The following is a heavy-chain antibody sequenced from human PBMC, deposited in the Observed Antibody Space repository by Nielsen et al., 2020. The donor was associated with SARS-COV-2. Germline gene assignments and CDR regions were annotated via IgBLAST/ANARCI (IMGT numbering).Heavy chain of an antibody. CDR2: ISSSSSYT. V-gene: IGHV3-21*05. J-gene: IGHJ4*02. CDR1: GFTFSSYG. D-gene: IGHD3-10*01. Sequence: GGSLRLSCAASGFTFSSYGMKWVRQAPGKGLEWVSYISSSSSYTNYADSVKGRFTISRDNAKNSLYLQMNSLRAEDTAVYYCARTITMVRGVIITGSRYYFDYWGQGTLVTVSS. CDR3: ARTITMVRGVIITGSRYYFDY.